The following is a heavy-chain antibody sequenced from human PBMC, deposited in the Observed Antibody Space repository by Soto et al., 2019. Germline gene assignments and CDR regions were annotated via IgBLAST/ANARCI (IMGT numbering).Heavy chain of an antibody. V-gene: IGHV4-34*01. CDR3: ARANYASGSYYTSFDY. J-gene: IGHJ4*02. Sequence: SETLSLTCAVYGGSFSGYYWSWIRQPPGKGLEWIGSIYYNGRTYYNPSLKSRVTISVDTSRNQFSLILSSVTAADTSVYYCARANYASGSYYTSFDYWGQGTLVTVSS. CDR2: IYYNGRT. D-gene: IGHD3-10*01. CDR1: GGSFSGYY.